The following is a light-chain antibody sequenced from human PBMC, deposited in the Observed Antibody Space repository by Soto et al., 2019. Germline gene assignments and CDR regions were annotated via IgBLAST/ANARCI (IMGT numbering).Light chain of an antibody. CDR2: GAS. CDR3: QHYSTWLWA. CDR1: QSVDSK. V-gene: IGKV3-15*01. Sequence: EIVMPQSPATLSVSPGERATLSCRASQSVDSKLAWYQQKPGQGPRLLLYGASSRSTGLPARLSGSGSGTEFPVTISSLQSEGFAVDYGQHYSTWLWAFGQGTKVEIK. J-gene: IGKJ1*01.